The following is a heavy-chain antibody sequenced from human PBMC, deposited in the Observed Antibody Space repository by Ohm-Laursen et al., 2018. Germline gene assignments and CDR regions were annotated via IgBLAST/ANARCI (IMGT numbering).Heavy chain of an antibody. Sequence: GTLSLTCVVSGGSISSYYWSWIRQPPGKGLEWIGYIYYSGSTNYNPSLKSRVAISVDTSKSQFSLRLTSVTAADTAVYFCARVNRGNYGSNWYFDLWGRGTLVTVSS. CDR3: ARVNRGNYGSNWYFDL. J-gene: IGHJ2*01. CDR2: IYYSGST. CDR1: GGSISSYY. V-gene: IGHV4-59*01. D-gene: IGHD3-10*01.